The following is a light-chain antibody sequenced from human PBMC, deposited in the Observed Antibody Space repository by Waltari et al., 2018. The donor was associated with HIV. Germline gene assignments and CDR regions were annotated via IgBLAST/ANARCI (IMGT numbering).Light chain of an antibody. J-gene: IGKJ3*01. CDR2: WAS. Sequence: DIVMTQSPDSLAVSLGERATINCKSSQSILYSSNNKNFLSWFQQKPGQPPRLLIYWASTREFGVPDRFSGSGSETDFTLTINSLQAEDVAVYYCQQFYATPLTFGPGTRVDIK. CDR3: QQFYATPLT. V-gene: IGKV4-1*01. CDR1: QSILYSSNNKNF.